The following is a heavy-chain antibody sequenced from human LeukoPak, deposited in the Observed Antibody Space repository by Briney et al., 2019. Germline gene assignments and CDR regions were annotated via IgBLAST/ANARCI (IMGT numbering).Heavy chain of an antibody. CDR2: FHNSGNT. D-gene: IGHD6-13*01. CDR1: GGSFSGYY. CDR3: ARRAAALDY. Sequence: SETLSLTCAVYGGSFSGYYWSWIRQPPGKGLEWIGYFHNSGNTNYNPSLSSRITMSVDTSKNQFSLKLNSVTAADTAVYYCARRAAALDYWGQGTLVTVSS. J-gene: IGHJ4*02. V-gene: IGHV4-34*10.